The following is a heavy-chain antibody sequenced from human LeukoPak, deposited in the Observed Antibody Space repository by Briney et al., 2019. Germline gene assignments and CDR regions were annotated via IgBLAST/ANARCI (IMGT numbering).Heavy chain of an antibody. CDR1: GGSISSYY. CDR2: IYYSGST. V-gene: IGHV4-59*08. J-gene: IGHJ4*02. CDR3: ARQGMVRGVIEY. D-gene: IGHD3-10*01. Sequence: SETLSLTCTVSGGSISSYYWSWIRQPPGKGPEWIGYIYYSGSTNYNPSLKSRVTISVDTSKNQFSLKLSSVTAADTAVYYCARQGMVRGVIEYWGQGTLVTVSS.